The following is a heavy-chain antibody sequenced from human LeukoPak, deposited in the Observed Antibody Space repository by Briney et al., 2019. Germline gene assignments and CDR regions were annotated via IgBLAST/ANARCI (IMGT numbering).Heavy chain of an antibody. D-gene: IGHD4-17*01. CDR2: INPSGGST. J-gene: IGHJ4*02. V-gene: IGHV1-46*01. CDR3: AREEAYGATFDY. CDR1: GYTFTSYY. Sequence: GASVKVSCKPSGYTFTSYYMHSVRQAPGQGLEWMGIINPSGGSTSYAQKFQGRVTMTRDTSTSTVYMELSSLRSEDTAVYYCAREEAYGATFDYWGQGTLVTVSS.